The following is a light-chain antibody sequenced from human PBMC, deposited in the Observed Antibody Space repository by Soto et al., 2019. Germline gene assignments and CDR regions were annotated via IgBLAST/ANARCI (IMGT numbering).Light chain of an antibody. J-gene: IGLJ3*02. CDR2: EVD. V-gene: IGLV2-8*01. CDR3: AAHAGGNTWL. Sequence: QSALTQPPSASGSPGQSLTISCKGSNRDVGAYKYVSWYQQRPGTAPKMIIFEVDKRPSGVPNRFSGSRSGDKASLTVSGLQTEDEDLYYCAAHAGGNTWLFGGGTKVTVL. CDR1: NRDVGAYKY.